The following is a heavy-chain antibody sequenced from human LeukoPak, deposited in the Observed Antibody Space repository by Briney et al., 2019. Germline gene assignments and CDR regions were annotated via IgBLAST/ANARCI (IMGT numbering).Heavy chain of an antibody. CDR1: GFTFSTYV. J-gene: IGHJ4*02. V-gene: IGHV3-23*01. Sequence: PGGSLRLSCVTSGFTFSTYVMSWVRKFPGKGLEWLSSIGTSGATTTYADSVKGRFTISRDNSENTLYLQMNSLRVEDTAEYYCARIERCDYWGQGNLVTVSS. CDR3: ARIERCDY. CDR2: IGTSGATT.